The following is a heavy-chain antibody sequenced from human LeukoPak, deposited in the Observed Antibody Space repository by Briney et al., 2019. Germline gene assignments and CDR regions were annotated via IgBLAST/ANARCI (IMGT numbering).Heavy chain of an antibody. CDR3: ARRLDDACDI. CDR1: GYRFTSYW. J-gene: IGHJ3*02. D-gene: IGHD6-19*01. CDR2: IYPGDSDT. Sequence: GGSLQISCQCSGYRFTSYWIGWVRQMPGKGLEWMGMIYPGDSDTRYSPSFQGQVTISADKSISTAYLQWSSLKASDTGMYYCARRLDDACDIWGQGTMVTVSS. V-gene: IGHV5-51*01.